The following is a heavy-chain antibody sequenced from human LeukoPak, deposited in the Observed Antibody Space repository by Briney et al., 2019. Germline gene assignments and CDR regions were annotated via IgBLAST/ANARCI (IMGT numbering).Heavy chain of an antibody. CDR1: GFTFSSYA. V-gene: IGHV3-30-3*01. Sequence: GGSLRLSCAASGFTFSSYAMHWVRQAPGKGLEWVAVISYDGSNKYYADSVKGRFTISRDNSKNTLYLQMNSLRVEDTAVYYCARDGRVEMATPNFDYWGQGTLVTVSS. CDR3: ARDGRVEMATPNFDY. J-gene: IGHJ4*02. CDR2: ISYDGSNK. D-gene: IGHD5-24*01.